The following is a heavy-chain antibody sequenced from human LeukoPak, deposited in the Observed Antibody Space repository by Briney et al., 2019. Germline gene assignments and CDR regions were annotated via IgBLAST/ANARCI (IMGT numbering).Heavy chain of an antibody. J-gene: IGHJ4*02. D-gene: IGHD1-14*01. Sequence: ASVKVSCKASGYTFTGYYMHWVRQAPGQGLEWMGWMNPNTGNAGYAQRFQGSVTISRNTSISTAYLEVSSLRSEDTAVYYCARRREGNTLGTTFDYWGQGTLVSVSS. CDR1: GYTFTGYY. CDR3: ARRREGNTLGTTFDY. CDR2: MNPNTGNA. V-gene: IGHV1-8*03.